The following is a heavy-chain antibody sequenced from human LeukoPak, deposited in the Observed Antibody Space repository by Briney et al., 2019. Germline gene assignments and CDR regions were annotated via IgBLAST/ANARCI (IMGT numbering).Heavy chain of an antibody. J-gene: IGHJ5*02. D-gene: IGHD1-26*01. CDR2: IGGSGGGT. CDR3: AKGPYSGFS. V-gene: IGHV3-23*01. Sequence: PGGSLRLSCAASGFTFSSYAMSGVRQAPGKGLEWVSSIGGSGGGTYYADSVKGRFTISRDNSKNTLYLQMNSLRAEDTAVYYCAKGPYSGFSWGQGTLVTVSS. CDR1: GFTFSSYA.